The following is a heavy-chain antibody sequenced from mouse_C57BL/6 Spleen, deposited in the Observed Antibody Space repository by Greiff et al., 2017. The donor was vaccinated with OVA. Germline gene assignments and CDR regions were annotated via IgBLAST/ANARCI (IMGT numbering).Heavy chain of an antibody. CDR2: ISSGGSYT. V-gene: IGHV5-6*01. Sequence: EVKLMESGGDLVKPGGSLKLSCAASGFTFSSYGMSWVRQTPDKRLEWVATISSGGSYTYYPDSVKGRFTISRDNAKNTLYLQMSSLKSEDTAMYYCARHLDSSGRGFAYWGQGTLVTVSA. CDR1: GFTFSSYG. D-gene: IGHD3-2*02. CDR3: ARHLDSSGRGFAY. J-gene: IGHJ3*01.